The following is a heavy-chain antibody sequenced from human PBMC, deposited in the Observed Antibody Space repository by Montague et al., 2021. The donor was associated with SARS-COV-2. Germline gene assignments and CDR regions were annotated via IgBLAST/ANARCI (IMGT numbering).Heavy chain of an antibody. V-gene: IGHV4-39*01. Sequence: SETLSLTCIVSGGSINSSTYYWAWIRQPPGKGLEWIATIYYRGASWSDPSLRSRATISADTSRNQFNLKLTSVTAADMGLYYYARRVTRGAFDVWGQGTMVTVSS. J-gene: IGHJ3*01. CDR1: GGSINSSTYY. D-gene: IGHD1-1*01. CDR2: IYYRGAS. CDR3: ARRVTRGAFDV.